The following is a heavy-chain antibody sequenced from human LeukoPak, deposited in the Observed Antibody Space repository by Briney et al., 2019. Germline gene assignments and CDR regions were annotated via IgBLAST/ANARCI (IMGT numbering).Heavy chain of an antibody. CDR2: IYPGDSDT. CDR3: ARRQGCSSTSCPPDY. Sequence: GESLKISCRGSGYRFTTYLIGWVGQMPGKGLEWLGIIYPGDSDTRYTPPFQGQVTMSADKSINTAYLQWSSLKASDTAMYYCARRQGCSSTSCPPDYWGQGTLVTVSP. J-gene: IGHJ4*02. V-gene: IGHV5-51*01. D-gene: IGHD2-2*01. CDR1: GYRFTTYL.